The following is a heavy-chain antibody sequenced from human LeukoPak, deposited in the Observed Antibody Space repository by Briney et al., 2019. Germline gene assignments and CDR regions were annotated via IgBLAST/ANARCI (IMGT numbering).Heavy chain of an antibody. CDR2: INQDGSEK. V-gene: IGHV3-7*01. CDR3: ARDGGVSGYDLLDY. Sequence: GRSLRLSCAASGFTFSSLWMTWVRQAPGKGLEWVANINQDGSEKYFVDSVKGRFTISRDNAKNSVFLQMNSLTVEDTAVYYCARDGGVSGYDLLDYWGQGTLVTVSS. D-gene: IGHD5-12*01. CDR1: GFTFSSLW. J-gene: IGHJ4*02.